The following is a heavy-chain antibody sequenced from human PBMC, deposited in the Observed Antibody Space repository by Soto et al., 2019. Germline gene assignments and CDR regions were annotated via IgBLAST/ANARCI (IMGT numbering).Heavy chain of an antibody. CDR1: GGSFSGYY. D-gene: IGHD1-1*01. CDR3: ATKNWSQNLVGP. CDR2: INHSGST. Sequence: SETLSLTCAVYGGSFSGYYWSWIRQPPGKGLEWIGEINHSGSTNYNPSLKSRVNISVDTSKNQFSLKLTSVTAADTAVYYCATKNWSQNLVGPRGQGTLVTVSS. V-gene: IGHV4-34*01. J-gene: IGHJ5*02.